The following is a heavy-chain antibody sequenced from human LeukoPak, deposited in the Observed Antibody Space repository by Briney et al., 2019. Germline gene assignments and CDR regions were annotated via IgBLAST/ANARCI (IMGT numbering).Heavy chain of an antibody. J-gene: IGHJ4*02. CDR2: ISYDGSNK. V-gene: IGHV3-30*18. Sequence: PGRSLRLSCAASGFTFSSYGMHWVRQAPGKGLEWVAVISYDGSNKYYADSVKGRFTISRDNSKNTLYLQMNSLRAEDTAVYYCAKSNPILMVYATRLDYWGQGTLVTVSS. CDR3: AKSNPILMVYATRLDY. D-gene: IGHD2-8*01. CDR1: GFTFSSYG.